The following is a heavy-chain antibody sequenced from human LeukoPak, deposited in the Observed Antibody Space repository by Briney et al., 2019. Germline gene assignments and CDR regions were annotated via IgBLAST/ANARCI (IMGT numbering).Heavy chain of an antibody. CDR2: IGGSSGTT. CDR1: GFAFSSYA. D-gene: IGHD6-19*01. J-gene: IGHJ4*02. CDR3: AKGGWGIAVNY. V-gene: IGHV3-23*01. Sequence: GGSLRLSCAASGFAFSSYAMSWVRQAPGKGLEWVSVIGGSSGTTCYADSVKGRFTISRDNSKNTLYLQMNSLRAEDTAVYYCAKGGWGIAVNYWGQGTLVTVSS.